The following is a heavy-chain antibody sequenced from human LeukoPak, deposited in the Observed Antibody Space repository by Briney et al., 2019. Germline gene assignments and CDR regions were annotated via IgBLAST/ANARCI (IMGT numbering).Heavy chain of an antibody. CDR2: IYYGGST. Sequence: PSETLSLTCTVSGGSISSSSYYWGWIRQPPGKGLEWIGSIYYGGSTYYNPSLKSRVTIPVDTSKTQFSLKLSSVTAADTAVHYCARHYCSSTSCHTMAFDYWGQGTLVTVSS. V-gene: IGHV4-39*01. D-gene: IGHD2-2*02. CDR1: GGSISSSSYY. CDR3: ARHYCSSTSCHTMAFDY. J-gene: IGHJ4*02.